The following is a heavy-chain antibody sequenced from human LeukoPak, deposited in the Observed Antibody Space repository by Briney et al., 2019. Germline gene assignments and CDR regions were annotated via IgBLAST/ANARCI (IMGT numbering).Heavy chain of an antibody. J-gene: IGHJ4*02. CDR1: GYTFTSYD. CDR3: ATQGRDDYYDSSGHFDY. Sequence: ASVRVSCKASGYTFTSYDINWVRQATGQGLEWMGWMNPNSGNTGYAQKFQGRVTMTRNTSISTAYMELSSLRSEDTAVYYCATQGRDDYYDSSGHFDYWGQGTLVTVSS. V-gene: IGHV1-8*01. CDR2: MNPNSGNT. D-gene: IGHD3-22*01.